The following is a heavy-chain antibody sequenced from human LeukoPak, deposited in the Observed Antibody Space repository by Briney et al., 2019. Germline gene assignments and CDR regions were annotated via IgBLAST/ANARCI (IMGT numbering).Heavy chain of an antibody. V-gene: IGHV1-69*04. CDR2: IIPILGLP. CDR1: GYTLSELA. CDR3: ARGWDHNGNCDC. D-gene: IGHD1-26*01. J-gene: IGHJ4*02. Sequence: PVKVSCKVSGYTLSELAMHWVRQAPGKGLEWMGRIIPILGLPHYAQRFQGRVTITADISTSTTYMELSSLKSEDTAVYYCARGWDHNGNCDCWGQGTLVTVSS.